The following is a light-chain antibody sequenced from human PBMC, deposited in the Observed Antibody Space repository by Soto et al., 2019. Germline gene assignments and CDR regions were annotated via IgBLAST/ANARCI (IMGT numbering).Light chain of an antibody. CDR3: SSYSTRSTQV. V-gene: IGLV2-14*01. CDR1: STDVGYYND. CDR2: EVS. Sequence: QSALTQPASVSGSPGQSVTISCTGSSTDVGYYNDVAWYQHHPGKAPKLMIYEVSNRPSGVSNRFSGSKSGNTASLAISGLQAEDEAYYYCSSYSTRSTQVFGGGTKLTVL. J-gene: IGLJ3*02.